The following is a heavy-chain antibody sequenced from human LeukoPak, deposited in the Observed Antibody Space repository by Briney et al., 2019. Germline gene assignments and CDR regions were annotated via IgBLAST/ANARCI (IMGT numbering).Heavy chain of an antibody. CDR3: ARDRGSSGWYGPHAFDI. V-gene: IGHV1-2*04. J-gene: IGHJ3*02. D-gene: IGHD6-19*01. CDR2: INPSGGGT. Sequence: ASVKVSCKASGYTFTSYYMHWVRQAPGQGLEWMGIINPSGGGTNYAQKFQGWVTMTRDTSISTAYMELSRLRSDDTAVYYCARDRGSSGWYGPHAFDIWGQGTMVTVSS. CDR1: GYTFTSYY.